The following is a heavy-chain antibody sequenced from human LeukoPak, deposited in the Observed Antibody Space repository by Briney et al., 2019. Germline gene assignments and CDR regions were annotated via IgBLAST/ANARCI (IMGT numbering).Heavy chain of an antibody. V-gene: IGHV1-2*06. CDR3: ARWYPVTGTIDY. D-gene: IGHD6-19*01. J-gene: IGHJ4*02. Sequence: GASLKVSCKASGYTFTAYYMHWVRQAPGQGLEWMGRINPNSGDTNYAQKFQGRVTMTRDTSINTAYMEVSRLRSDDTAVYYCARWYPVTGTIDYWGQGTLVTASS. CDR1: GYTFTAYY. CDR2: INPNSGDT.